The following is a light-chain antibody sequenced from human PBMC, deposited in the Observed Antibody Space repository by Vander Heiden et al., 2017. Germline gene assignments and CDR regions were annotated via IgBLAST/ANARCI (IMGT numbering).Light chain of an antibody. CDR1: SSDTGHFNY. Sequence: QSALTQPASVSGSPGQSITLSCTGNSSDTGHFNYVSWYQHHPGKAPNLLIFDVSHRPSGVSGRFSGSKSGNTASLTISGLQAEDEADYHCASYSTTSSFWVFGGGTKVTVL. CDR3: ASYSTTSSFWV. J-gene: IGLJ3*02. CDR2: DVS. V-gene: IGLV2-14*03.